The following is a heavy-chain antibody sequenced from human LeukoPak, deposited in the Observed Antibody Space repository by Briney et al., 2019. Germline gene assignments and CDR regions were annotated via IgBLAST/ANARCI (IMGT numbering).Heavy chain of an antibody. CDR2: INPNSGGT. V-gene: IGHV1-2*04. CDR3: ARDFRGGSGSYHHAPSYYYYGMDV. Sequence: ASVKVSCKASGYTFTGYYMHWVRQAPGQGLEWMGWINPNSGGTNYAQKFQGWVTMTRDTSISTAYMELSGLRSDDTAVYYCARDFRGGSGSYHHAPSYYYYGMDVWGQGTTVTVSS. J-gene: IGHJ6*02. D-gene: IGHD3-10*01. CDR1: GYTFTGYY.